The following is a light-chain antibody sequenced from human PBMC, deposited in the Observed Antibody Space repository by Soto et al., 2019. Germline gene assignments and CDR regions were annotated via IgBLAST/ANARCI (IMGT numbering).Light chain of an antibody. CDR1: SSDVGGYNY. CDR3: YSYRSPSTHV. V-gene: IGLV2-14*01. Sequence: QSVLTQPASVSGSPGQSITVSCTGSSSDVGGYNYVSWYQQHPGKAPKLILHEVNNRPSGVSDRFSGSKSGNTASLTISGLQAEDEADYHCYSYRSPSTHVFGTGTKLTVL. J-gene: IGLJ1*01. CDR2: EVN.